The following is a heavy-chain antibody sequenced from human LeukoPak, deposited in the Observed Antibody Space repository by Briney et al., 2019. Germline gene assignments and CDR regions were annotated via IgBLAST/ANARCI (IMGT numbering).Heavy chain of an antibody. D-gene: IGHD3-3*01. V-gene: IGHV6-1*01. Sequence: SQTLSLTCAISGDSVSSNSAAWNWIRQSPSRPLEWLGRTYYRSKWYNDYAVSVKSRITINPDTSKNQFSLQLNSVTPEDTAVYYCARELKNTYYDFWSGYYYYGMDVWGQGTTSPSP. J-gene: IGHJ6*02. CDR2: TYYRSKWYN. CDR3: ARELKNTYYDFWSGYYYYGMDV. CDR1: GDSVSSNSAA.